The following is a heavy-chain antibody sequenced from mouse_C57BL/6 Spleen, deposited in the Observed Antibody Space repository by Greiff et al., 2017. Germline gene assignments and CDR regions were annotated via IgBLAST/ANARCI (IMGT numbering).Heavy chain of an antibody. CDR2: IYPGDGDT. V-gene: IGHV1-82*01. CDR1: GYAFSSSW. D-gene: IGHD4-1*01. Sequence: VQLQQSGPELVKPGASVKISCKASGYAFSSSWMNWVKPRPGKGLEWIGRIYPGDGDTNYNGKFKGKATLTADKSASTAYMQLSSLTSEDSAVYFCARETGTNAMDYWGQGTSVTVSS. J-gene: IGHJ4*01. CDR3: ARETGTNAMDY.